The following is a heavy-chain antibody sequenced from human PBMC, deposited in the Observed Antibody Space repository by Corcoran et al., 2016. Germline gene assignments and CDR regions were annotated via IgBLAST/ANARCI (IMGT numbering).Heavy chain of an antibody. J-gene: IGHJ6*02. CDR3: ARISGYVMDV. CDR2: IDWDDDK. Sequence: QVTLKESGPALVKPTQTLTLTCTFSGFSLSTTAMRVSWIRQPPRKALEWLARIDWDDDKFYSTSLRSRLTISKDTSKNLVVLTMTNMDPLDTATYYCARISGYVMDVWGQGTTVTVSS. V-gene: IGHV2-70*04. CDR1: GFSLSTTAMR.